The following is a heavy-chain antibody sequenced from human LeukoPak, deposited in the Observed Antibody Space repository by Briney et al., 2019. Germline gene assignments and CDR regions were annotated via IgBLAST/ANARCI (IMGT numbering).Heavy chain of an antibody. J-gene: IGHJ6*03. CDR3: ARGVGRASYYYYMDV. D-gene: IGHD3-10*01. Sequence: AGSLRLSCAASGFTFSSYEVNWVRQAPGKGLEWVSYIDGSGRTIHYADSVKGRFTISRENAKNSLYLQMNSLRAEDTADYYCARGVGRASYYYYMDVWGKGTTVTVSS. CDR2: IDGSGRTI. V-gene: IGHV3-48*03. CDR1: GFTFSSYE.